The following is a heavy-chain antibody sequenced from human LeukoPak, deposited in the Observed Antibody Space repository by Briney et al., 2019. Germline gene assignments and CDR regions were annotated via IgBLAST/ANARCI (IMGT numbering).Heavy chain of an antibody. CDR1: GFTFSNYA. Sequence: GGSLRLSCAASGFTFSNYAMSWVRQAPGKGLEWVSAISGSTGTTYYADSVKGRFTISRDRAKNTLYLQMNSLRAEDTAVYYCAKTLRAVASAFDYWGQGTLVTVSS. D-gene: IGHD6-19*01. CDR3: AKTLRAVASAFDY. J-gene: IGHJ4*02. V-gene: IGHV3-23*01. CDR2: ISGSTGTT.